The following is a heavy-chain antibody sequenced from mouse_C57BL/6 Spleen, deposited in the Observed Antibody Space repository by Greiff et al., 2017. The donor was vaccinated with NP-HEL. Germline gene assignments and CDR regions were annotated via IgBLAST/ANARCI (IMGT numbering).Heavy chain of an antibody. J-gene: IGHJ2*01. V-gene: IGHV1-82*01. CDR1: GYAFSSSW. D-gene: IGHD2-3*01. Sequence: VQLVESGPELVKPGASVKISCKASGYAFSSSWMNWVKQRPGKGLEWIGRIYPGDGDTNYNGKFKGKATLTADKSSSTAYMQLSSLTSEDSAVYFCARWGWLLPYYFDYWGQGTTLTVSS. CDR2: IYPGDGDT. CDR3: ARWGWLLPYYFDY.